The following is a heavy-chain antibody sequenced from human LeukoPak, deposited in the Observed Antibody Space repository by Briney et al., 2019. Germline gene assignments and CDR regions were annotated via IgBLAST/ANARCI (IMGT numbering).Heavy chain of an antibody. J-gene: IGHJ3*02. CDR1: GGSISSYY. V-gene: IGHV4-4*07. D-gene: IGHD3-22*01. CDR3: ARDSLTRDSSGYYNIIGAFDI. CDR2: IYTSGST. Sequence: SETLSLTCTVSGGSISSYYWRWIRQPAGKGLEWIGRIYTSGSTNYNPSLKSRVTMSVDTSKNQFSLKLSSVTAADTAVYYCARDSLTRDSSGYYNIIGAFDIWGQGTVVTVSS.